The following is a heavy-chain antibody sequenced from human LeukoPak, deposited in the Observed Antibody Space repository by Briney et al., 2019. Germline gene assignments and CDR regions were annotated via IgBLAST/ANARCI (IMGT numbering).Heavy chain of an antibody. D-gene: IGHD3-22*01. V-gene: IGHV1-69*05. CDR1: GGTFSSYA. Sequence: ASVKVSCKASGGTFSSYAISWVRQAPGQGLEWMGGIIPIFGTADYAQKFQGRVTITTDESMSTAYMELSSLRSEDTAVYYCAVIYDSSGYDYWGQGTLVTVSS. CDR2: IIPIFGTA. CDR3: AVIYDSSGYDY. J-gene: IGHJ4*02.